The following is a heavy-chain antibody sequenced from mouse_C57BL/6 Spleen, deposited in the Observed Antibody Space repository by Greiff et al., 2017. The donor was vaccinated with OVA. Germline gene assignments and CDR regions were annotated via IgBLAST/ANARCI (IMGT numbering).Heavy chain of an antibody. V-gene: IGHV5-4*01. J-gene: IGHJ4*01. CDR2: ISDGGSYT. CDR3: ARVGTAQATDY. D-gene: IGHD3-2*02. CDR1: GFTFSSYA. Sequence: EVQVVESGGGLVKPGGSLKLSCAASGFTFSSYAMSWVRQTPEKRLEWVATISDGGSYTYYPDNVKGRFTISRDNAKNNLYLQMSHLKSEDTAMYYCARVGTAQATDYWGQGTSVTVSS.